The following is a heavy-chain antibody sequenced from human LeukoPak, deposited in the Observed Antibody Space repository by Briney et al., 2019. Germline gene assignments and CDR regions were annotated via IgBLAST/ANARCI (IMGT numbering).Heavy chain of an antibody. CDR2: IYYSGST. V-gene: IGHV4-39*07. Sequence: SETLSLTCTVSGGSISSSSYYWGWIRQPPGKGLEWIGSIYYSGSTYYNPSLKSRVTISVDTSKNQFSLKLSSVTAADTAVYYCASFEGPSIAAAGSRDYYYYYMDVWGKGTTVTVSS. CDR1: GGSISSSSYY. CDR3: ASFEGPSIAAAGSRDYYYYYMDV. D-gene: IGHD6-13*01. J-gene: IGHJ6*03.